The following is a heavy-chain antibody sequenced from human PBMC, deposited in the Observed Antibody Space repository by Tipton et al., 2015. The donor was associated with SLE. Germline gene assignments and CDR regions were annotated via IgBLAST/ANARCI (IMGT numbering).Heavy chain of an antibody. V-gene: IGHV3-20*04. CDR2: INWNGGST. D-gene: IGHD2-2*01. CDR3: ARGYCSSTSCYGYFDY. CDR1: GFTFDDYG. Sequence: QLVQSGGGVVRPGGSLRLSCAASGFTFDDYGMSWVRQAPGKGLEWVSGINWNGGSTGYADSVKGRFTISRDNAKNSLYLQMNSLRAEDTALHYCARGYCSSTSCYGYFDYWGQGTLVTVSS. J-gene: IGHJ4*02.